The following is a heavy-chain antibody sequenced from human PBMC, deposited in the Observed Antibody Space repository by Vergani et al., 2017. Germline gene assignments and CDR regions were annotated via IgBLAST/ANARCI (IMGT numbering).Heavy chain of an antibody. CDR3: VKDIAASGNYWYLDL. V-gene: IGHV3-9*01. Sequence: EVQLVESGGGLVQPGRSLRLSCAASGFTFDDYAMHWVRQAPGKGLEWVSGINWNSDSIAYADSVKGRFTISRDNAKNSLYLQMNSLRAEDTALYYCVKDIAASGNYWYLDLRGRGTLVTVSS. CDR2: INWNSDSI. CDR1: GFTFDDYA. J-gene: IGHJ2*01. D-gene: IGHD6-13*01.